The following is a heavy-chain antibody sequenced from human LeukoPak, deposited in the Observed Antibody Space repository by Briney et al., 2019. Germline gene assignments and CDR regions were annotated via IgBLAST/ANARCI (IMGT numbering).Heavy chain of an antibody. CDR3: ARVPEDYDFWSGDDDAFDI. D-gene: IGHD3-3*01. V-gene: IGHV1-18*01. Sequence: GASVKVSCKASGYTFTSYGISWVRQAPGQGLEWMGWISAYNGNTNYAQKLQGRVTMTTDTSTSTAYMELRSLRSDDTAVYYCARVPEDYDFWSGDDDAFDIWGQGTMVTVSS. CDR1: GYTFTSYG. CDR2: ISAYNGNT. J-gene: IGHJ3*02.